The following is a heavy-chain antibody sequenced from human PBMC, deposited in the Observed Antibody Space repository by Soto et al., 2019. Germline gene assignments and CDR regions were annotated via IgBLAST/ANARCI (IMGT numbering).Heavy chain of an antibody. CDR1: GFTFSSYA. V-gene: IGHV3-23*01. Sequence: PGGSLRLSCAASGFTFSSYAMSWVRQAPGKGLEWVSAISGSGGSTYYADSVKGRFTISRDNSKNTLYLQMNSLRAGDTAVYYCAKSVVVVPAAMLVFDYWGQGTLVTVSS. CDR3: AKSVVVVPAAMLVFDY. J-gene: IGHJ4*02. CDR2: ISGSGGST. D-gene: IGHD2-2*01.